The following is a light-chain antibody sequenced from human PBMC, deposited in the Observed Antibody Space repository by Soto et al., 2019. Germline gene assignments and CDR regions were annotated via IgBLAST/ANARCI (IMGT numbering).Light chain of an antibody. Sequence: EIVLTQSPATLSLSPWERSTLSCRASQSVGSHLAWYQQKPGQAPRLLIYGASTRATDIPATFSGSGSGTEFTLTISSLQYEDFAVYYCQQYNNWHPVTFGGGTKVDIK. CDR3: QQYNNWHPVT. J-gene: IGKJ4*01. CDR1: QSVGSH. CDR2: GAS. V-gene: IGKV3-15*01.